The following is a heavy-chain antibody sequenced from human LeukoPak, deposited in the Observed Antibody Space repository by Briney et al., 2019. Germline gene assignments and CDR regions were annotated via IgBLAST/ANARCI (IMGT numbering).Heavy chain of an antibody. J-gene: IGHJ5*02. CDR2: ISGSGGGT. Sequence: GGSLRLSCAASGFTFSSYWMSWVRQAPGKGLEWVSAISGSGGGTYYADSVKGRLTISRDNSKNTLYLQMSSLRAEDTAVYYCAKAFSAYENWPPNWFDPWGQGTLVTVSS. CDR1: GFTFSSYW. V-gene: IGHV3-23*01. D-gene: IGHD5-12*01. CDR3: AKAFSAYENWPPNWFDP.